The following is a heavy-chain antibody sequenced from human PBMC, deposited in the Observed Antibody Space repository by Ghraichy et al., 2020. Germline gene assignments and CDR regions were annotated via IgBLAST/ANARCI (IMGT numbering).Heavy chain of an antibody. CDR3: VKGSSSYYQIFDS. Sequence: GGSLRLSCSASGFTFSTSAMHWVRQAPGKGLEYVAGISSNGGTIYYADSVKGRFIISRDNSKNTMCLQMRSLRAEDTAVYYCVKGSSSYYQIFDSWGQGTLVTVSS. D-gene: IGHD6-13*01. CDR1: GFTFSTSA. J-gene: IGHJ4*02. CDR2: ISSNGGTI. V-gene: IGHV3-64D*06.